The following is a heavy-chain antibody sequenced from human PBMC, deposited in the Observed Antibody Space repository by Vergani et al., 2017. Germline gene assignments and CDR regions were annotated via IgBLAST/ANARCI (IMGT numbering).Heavy chain of an antibody. Sequence: QAQLQESGPGLVKPSETLSLTCHVFGVSVTDYNCNWIRQAPGKGLEWIGSIHYSENTNYNPSLKTRVTISVDTSKNQFSLTLTSVTAADTAVYYCASDTHSGQRADGWGQGILVTVTS. V-gene: IGHV4-59*02. CDR1: GVSVTDYN. CDR3: ASDTHSGQRADG. CDR2: IHYSENT. D-gene: IGHD6-19*01. J-gene: IGHJ4*02.